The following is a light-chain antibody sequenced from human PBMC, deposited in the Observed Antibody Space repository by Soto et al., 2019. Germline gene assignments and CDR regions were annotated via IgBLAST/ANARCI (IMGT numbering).Light chain of an antibody. CDR3: QQYGSSGT. Sequence: IVLTQSPGTLSLSPGERATLSCRASQSVTSTHLAWYQQKPGQDTRLRIYGASNRATGIPDRFSGSGSGTDFTLTISRLEPEDFAVYYCQQYGSSGTFGQGTKVDI. CDR2: GAS. J-gene: IGKJ1*01. CDR1: QSVTSTH. V-gene: IGKV3-20*01.